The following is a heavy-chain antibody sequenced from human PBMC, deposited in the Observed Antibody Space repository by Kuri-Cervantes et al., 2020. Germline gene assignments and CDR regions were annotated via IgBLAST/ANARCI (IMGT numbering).Heavy chain of an antibody. J-gene: IGHJ4*02. CDR3: ARGDQGDFDY. CDR1: GFTFSSYW. V-gene: IGHV3-7*01. CDR2: IKQDGSEK. Sequence: GESLKISCAASGFTFSSYWMSWVRQATGKGLEWVANIKQDGSEKYYVDSVKGRFTISRDNAKNSLYLQMNSLRAEDTAVYYCARGDQGDFDYWGQGTLVTVSS.